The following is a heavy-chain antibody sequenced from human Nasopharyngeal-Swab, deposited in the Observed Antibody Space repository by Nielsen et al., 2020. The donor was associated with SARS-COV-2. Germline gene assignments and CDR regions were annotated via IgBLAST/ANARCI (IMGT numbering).Heavy chain of an antibody. CDR1: GFTFNNYA. J-gene: IGHJ4*02. D-gene: IGHD3-10*01. CDR2: ISGSGGST. Sequence: GESLKISCAASGFTFNNYAMNWVRQAPGKGLEWVSGISGSGGSTHYADSVKGRFTISRDNSQNTLYLQMSSLRAEDTAVYYCAMLEGSGSYFSRPTDWWGQGTLVTVSS. V-gene: IGHV3-23*01. CDR3: AMLEGSGSYFSRPTDW.